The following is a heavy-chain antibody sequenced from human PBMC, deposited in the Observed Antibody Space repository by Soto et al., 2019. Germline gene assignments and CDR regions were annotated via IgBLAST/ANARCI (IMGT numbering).Heavy chain of an antibody. CDR1: GGSISNNNW. D-gene: IGHD3-3*01. CDR3: ARFLPGFVGENEAFDF. Sequence: QVQLQESGPGLVKPSGTLSLTCTVSGGSISNNNWWSWVRQTPEKGLEWIGQIYHSGNTNYNPSLKSRVSMSVDKSKNQFSLKMNCATAADTAVYYCARFLPGFVGENEAFDFWGHGTVVTVSS. CDR2: IYHSGNT. V-gene: IGHV4-4*02. J-gene: IGHJ4*01.